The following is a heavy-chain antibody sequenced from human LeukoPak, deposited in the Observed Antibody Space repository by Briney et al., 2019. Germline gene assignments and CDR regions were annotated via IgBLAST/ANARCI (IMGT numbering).Heavy chain of an antibody. CDR2: INHSGTT. CDR1: GGSFSNYY. V-gene: IGHV4-34*01. Sequence: PSETLSLTCAVYGGSFSNYYWSWIRQPPGKGLEWIGEINHSGTTNYNPSLKSRVTISVDTSKNQFSLKLSSVTAADTAVYYCARVYSIHWYFDLWGRGTLVTVSS. J-gene: IGHJ2*01. CDR3: ARVYSIHWYFDL. D-gene: IGHD4-11*01.